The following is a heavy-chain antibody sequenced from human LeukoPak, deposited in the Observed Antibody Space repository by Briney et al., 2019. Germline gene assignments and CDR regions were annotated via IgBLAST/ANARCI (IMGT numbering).Heavy chain of an antibody. Sequence: ASVKVSCKASGYTFTSYYMHWVRQAPGQGLEWMGIINPSGGSTSYAQKFQGRVTMTRDMSTSTVYMELSSLRSEDTAVYYCARRGPAAGGGHYFDYWGQGTLVTVSS. V-gene: IGHV1-46*01. CDR2: INPSGGST. J-gene: IGHJ4*02. D-gene: IGHD2-2*01. CDR3: ARRGPAAGGGHYFDY. CDR1: GYTFTSYY.